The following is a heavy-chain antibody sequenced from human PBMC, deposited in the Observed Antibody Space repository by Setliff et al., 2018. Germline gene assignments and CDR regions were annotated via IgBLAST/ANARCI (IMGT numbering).Heavy chain of an antibody. CDR3: AREAVVARGEGYYYYGMDV. J-gene: IGHJ6*02. Sequence: SLRLSCAASGFTFSSYWMSWVRQAPGKGLEWVANIKQDGSEKYYVDSVKGRFTISRDNAKNSLYLQMNSLRAEDTAVYYCAREAVVARGEGYYYYGMDVWGQGTTVTVSS. CDR2: IKQDGSEK. CDR1: GFTFSSYW. V-gene: IGHV3-7*01. D-gene: IGHD2-15*01.